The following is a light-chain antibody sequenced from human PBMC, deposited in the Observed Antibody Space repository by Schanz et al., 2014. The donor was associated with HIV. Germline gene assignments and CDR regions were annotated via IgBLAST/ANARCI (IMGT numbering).Light chain of an antibody. CDR2: DVS. CDR1: SRDVGGYNY. CDR3: CSYAGSYTWV. V-gene: IGLV2-14*03. J-gene: IGLJ3*02. Sequence: QSALTQPASVSGSPGQSITISCTGTSRDVGGYNYVSWYQQHPGKAPKLIISDVSNRPSGVSNRFSGSKSGTSASLAITGLQAEDEADYYCCSYAGSYTWVFGGGTKLTVL.